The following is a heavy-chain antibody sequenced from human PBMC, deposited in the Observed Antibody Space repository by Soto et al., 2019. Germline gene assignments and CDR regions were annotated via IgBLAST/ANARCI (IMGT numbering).Heavy chain of an antibody. J-gene: IGHJ4*02. Sequence: EVQLVESGGGLVQPGESLKLSCAVSGFTFSGSAMHWVRQASGKGLEWVGRIRSKANNYATAYAASVKGRFTISRDDSKNTAYLQMNSLKSEDTAVYYCTRGYGDYVRDYWGQGTLVTVCS. D-gene: IGHD4-17*01. V-gene: IGHV3-73*01. CDR3: TRGYGDYVRDY. CDR2: IRSKANNYAT. CDR1: GFTFSGSA.